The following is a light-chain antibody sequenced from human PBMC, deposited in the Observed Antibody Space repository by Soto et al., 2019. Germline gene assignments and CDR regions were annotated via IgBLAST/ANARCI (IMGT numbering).Light chain of an antibody. J-gene: IGLJ1*01. CDR1: SSDVGGYNY. V-gene: IGLV2-14*01. Sequence: QSVLTQPASVSGSPGQSITISCTGTSSDVGGYNYVSWYQQHPGKAPKLMIYEVSNRPSGVYNRFSGYKSGNTASLTISGLQAEDEADYYCSSYKSSSTIFGNATKVTVX. CDR2: EVS. CDR3: SSYKSSSTI.